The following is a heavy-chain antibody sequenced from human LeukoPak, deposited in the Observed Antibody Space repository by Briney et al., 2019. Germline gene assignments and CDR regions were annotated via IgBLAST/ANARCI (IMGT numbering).Heavy chain of an antibody. Sequence: GASVKVSRKASGYTFTGYYMHWVRQAPGQGLEWMGWINPNSGGTNYAQKFQGRVTMTRDTSISTAYMELSRLRSDDTAVYYCASARSEWELPSLDYWGQGTLVTVSS. J-gene: IGHJ4*02. V-gene: IGHV1-2*02. CDR2: INPNSGGT. D-gene: IGHD1-26*01. CDR1: GYTFTGYY. CDR3: ASARSEWELPSLDY.